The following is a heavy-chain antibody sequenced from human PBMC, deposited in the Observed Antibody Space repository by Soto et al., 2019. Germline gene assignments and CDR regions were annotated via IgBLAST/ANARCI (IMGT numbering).Heavy chain of an antibody. CDR1: GLTFSSYA. CDR3: AKDAGGKINMVRGVIIGTFWRSDY. J-gene: IGHJ4*02. D-gene: IGHD3-10*01. CDR2: ISGSGGST. V-gene: IGHV3-23*01. Sequence: PGGSLRLSCAASGLTFSSYAMSWVRQAPGKGLEWVSAISGSGGSTYYADSVKGRFTISRDNSKNTLYLQMNSLRAEDTAVYYCAKDAGGKINMVRGVIIGTFWRSDYWGQGTLVTVSS.